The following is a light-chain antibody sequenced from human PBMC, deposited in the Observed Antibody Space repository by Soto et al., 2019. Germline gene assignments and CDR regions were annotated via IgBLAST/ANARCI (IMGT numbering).Light chain of an antibody. J-gene: IGKJ1*01. V-gene: IGKV3-20*01. CDR1: QSVSSSY. CDR3: QQYGGSPWT. Sequence: EIVLTQSPGTLSLSPGDRATLSCRTSQSVSSSYLAWYQQKPGQAPRLLIYGASSRATGIPDRFSGSGSGTDFTLTISRLDPEDFAVYYCQQYGGSPWTFGQGTKVDIK. CDR2: GAS.